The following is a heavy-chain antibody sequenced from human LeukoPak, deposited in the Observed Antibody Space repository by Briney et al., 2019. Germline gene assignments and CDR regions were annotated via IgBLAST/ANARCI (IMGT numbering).Heavy chain of an antibody. CDR2: IYTSGST. V-gene: IGHV4-4*07. Sequence: SETLSLTCTVSGGSISSYYWSWIRQPAGKGLEWIGRIYTSGSTNYNPSLKSRVTMSVDTSKNQFSLKLSSVTAADTAVYYCAREGARPGYYYYYMDVWGKGTTVTVSS. CDR3: AREGARPGYYYYYMDV. CDR1: GGSISSYY. J-gene: IGHJ6*03. D-gene: IGHD6-6*01.